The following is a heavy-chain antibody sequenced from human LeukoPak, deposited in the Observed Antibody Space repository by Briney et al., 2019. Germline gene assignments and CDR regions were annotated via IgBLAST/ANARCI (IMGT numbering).Heavy chain of an antibody. J-gene: IGHJ3*01. CDR1: GFNFSDYY. CDR2: ISSTTGRII. Sequence: GGSLRLSCAASGFNFSDYYMTWIRQAPGKGLEWLSYISSTTGRIIYYADSVKGRFTISRDSTENSLFLQMVSLRVEDTAVYYCARYYSDGFDVWGQGTVVTVSS. CDR3: ARYYSDGFDV. V-gene: IGHV3-11*04. D-gene: IGHD3-10*01.